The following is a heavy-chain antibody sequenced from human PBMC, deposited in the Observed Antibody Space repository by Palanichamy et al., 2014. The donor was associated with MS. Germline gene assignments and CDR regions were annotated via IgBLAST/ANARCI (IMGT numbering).Heavy chain of an antibody. J-gene: IGHJ3*02. Sequence: EVQLVESGEAGPAWGVRETLLCSSGFTFSSYWMSWVRQAPGKGLEWVANIKQDGSEKYYVDPVKGRFTISRDNAKNSLYLQMNSLRAEDTAVYYCARVYRARLSRGAFDIWGQGTMVTVSS. V-gene: IGHV3-7*01. D-gene: IGHD3-10*01. CDR2: IKQDGSEK. CDR1: GFTFSSYW. CDR3: ARVYRARLSRGAFDI.